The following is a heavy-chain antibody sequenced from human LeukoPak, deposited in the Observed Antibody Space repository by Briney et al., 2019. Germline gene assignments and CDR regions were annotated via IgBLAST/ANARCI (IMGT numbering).Heavy chain of an antibody. J-gene: IGHJ4*02. CDR3: ARVNSPDDYDSSGYYYFDY. CDR1: GYTFTGYY. D-gene: IGHD3-22*01. Sequence: GASVKVSCKASGYTFTGYYIYWVRQAPGQGLEWMGCIHPNSGDTNYAQKFQGRVTMTRDTSISTAYMELSRLRSDDTAVYYCARVNSPDDYDSSGYYYFDYWGQGTLVSVSS. V-gene: IGHV1-2*02. CDR2: IHPNSGDT.